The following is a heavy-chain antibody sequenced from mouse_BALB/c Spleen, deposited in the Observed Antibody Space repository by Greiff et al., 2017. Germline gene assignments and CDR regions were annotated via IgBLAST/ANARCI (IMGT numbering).Heavy chain of an antibody. Sequence: EVKLVESGPGLVKPSQSLSLTCTVTGYSITSDYAWNWIRQFPGNKLEWMGYISYSGSTSYNPSLKSRISITRDTSKNQFFLQLNSVTTEDTATYYCARYYSYYFDYWGQGTTLTVSS. D-gene: IGHD1-1*02. CDR1: GYSITSDYA. CDR3: ARYYSYYFDY. V-gene: IGHV3-2*02. CDR2: ISYSGST. J-gene: IGHJ2*01.